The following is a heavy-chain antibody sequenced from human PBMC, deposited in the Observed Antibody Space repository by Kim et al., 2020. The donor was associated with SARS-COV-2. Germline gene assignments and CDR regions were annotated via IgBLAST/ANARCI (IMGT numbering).Heavy chain of an antibody. J-gene: IGHJ4*02. CDR2: IDPNSGDT. D-gene: IGHD2-2*01. CDR3: ARVGRHCTSTSCYAAFDY. CDR1: GYSFTGYY. Sequence: ASVKVSCKASGYSFTGYYIHWVRQAPGQGLEWMGWIDPNSGDTNYAQKFQARVTMTGDTSISTAYMELSRLRSDDTAVYYCARVGRHCTSTSCYAAFDYWGQGTLVTVPS. V-gene: IGHV1-2*02.